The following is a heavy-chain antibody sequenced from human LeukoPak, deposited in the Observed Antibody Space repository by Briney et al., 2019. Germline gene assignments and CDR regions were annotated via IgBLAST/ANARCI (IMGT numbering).Heavy chain of an antibody. CDR2: ISGSGGST. J-gene: IGHJ5*02. Sequence: GALRLSCAASGFTLSSYAMSWVRQAPGKGLEWVSAISGSGGSTYYADSVKGRFTISRDNSKNTLYLQMNSLRAEDTAVYYRAKATYDSSGYPWFDPWGQGTLVTVSS. V-gene: IGHV3-23*01. D-gene: IGHD3-22*01. CDR3: AKATYDSSGYPWFDP. CDR1: GFTLSSYA.